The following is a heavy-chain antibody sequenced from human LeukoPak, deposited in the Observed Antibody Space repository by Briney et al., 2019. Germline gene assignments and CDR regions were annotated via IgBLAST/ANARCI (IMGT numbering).Heavy chain of an antibody. J-gene: IGHJ4*02. V-gene: IGHV1-18*01. CDR1: GYTFTSYG. Sequence: ASVKVSCKASGYTFTSYGISWVRQAPGQGLEWMGWISAYNGNTNYAQKLQGRVTTTTDTSTSTAYMELRSLRSDDTAVYYCARVTKRGYSGYVSVAGAGYFDYWGQGTLVTVSS. D-gene: IGHD5-12*01. CDR2: ISAYNGNT. CDR3: ARVTKRGYSGYVSVAGAGYFDY.